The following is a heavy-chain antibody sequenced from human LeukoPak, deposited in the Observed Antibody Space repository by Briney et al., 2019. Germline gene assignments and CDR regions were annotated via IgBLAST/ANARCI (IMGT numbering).Heavy chain of an antibody. CDR2: ISGSGGST. V-gene: IGHV3-23*01. CDR3: AKASAMIVVVSKHFDY. CDR1: GFIFTTSA. D-gene: IGHD3-22*01. Sequence: GGSLRLSCEASGFIFTTSAFSWVRQAPGKGLEWVSAISGSGGSTYYADSVKGRFTISRDNSKNTLYLQMNSLRAEDTAVYYCAKASAMIVVVSKHFDYWGQGTLVTVSS. J-gene: IGHJ4*02.